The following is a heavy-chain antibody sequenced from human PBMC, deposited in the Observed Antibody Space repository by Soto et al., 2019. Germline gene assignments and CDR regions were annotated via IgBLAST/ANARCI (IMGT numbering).Heavy chain of an antibody. V-gene: IGHV4-59*01. CDR1: GGSISSYY. Sequence: LSETLSLTCTVSGGSISSYYWSWIRQPPGKGLEWIGYIYYSGSTNYNPSLKSRVTISVDTSKNQFSLKLSSVTAADTAVYYCARDTTAEDAFDIWGQGTMVTVSS. D-gene: IGHD6-13*01. CDR2: IYYSGST. CDR3: ARDTTAEDAFDI. J-gene: IGHJ3*02.